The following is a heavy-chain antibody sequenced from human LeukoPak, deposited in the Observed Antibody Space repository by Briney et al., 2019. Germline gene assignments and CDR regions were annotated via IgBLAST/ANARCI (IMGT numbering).Heavy chain of an antibody. Sequence: ASVKDSCKASGYTFTSYCISWVRQAPGQGLEWMGWISAYNGNTNYAQKLQGRVTMTTDTSTSTAYMELRSLRSDDTAVYYCARDLLVVVPAAISGSNIWGQGTMVTVSS. CDR1: GYTFTSYC. D-gene: IGHD2-2*01. J-gene: IGHJ3*02. V-gene: IGHV1-18*01. CDR3: ARDLLVVVPAAISGSNI. CDR2: ISAYNGNT.